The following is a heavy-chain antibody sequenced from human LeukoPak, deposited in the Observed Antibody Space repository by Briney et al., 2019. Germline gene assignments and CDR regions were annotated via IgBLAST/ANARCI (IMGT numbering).Heavy chain of an antibody. V-gene: IGHV3-30-3*01. J-gene: IGHJ4*02. Sequence: HTGGSLRLSCAASGFTFSSYAMHWVRQAPGKGLEWVAVISYDGSNKYYADSVKGRFTISRDNSKNTLYLQMNSLRAEDTAVYYCARERVVAAKIIGFDYWGQGTLVTVSS. D-gene: IGHD2-15*01. CDR3: ARERVVAAKIIGFDY. CDR1: GFTFSSYA. CDR2: ISYDGSNK.